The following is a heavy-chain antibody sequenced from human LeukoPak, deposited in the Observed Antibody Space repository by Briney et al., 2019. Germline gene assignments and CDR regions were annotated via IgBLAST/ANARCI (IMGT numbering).Heavy chain of an antibody. D-gene: IGHD3-9*01. CDR1: GGSISSSSYY. Sequence: SETLSLTCTVSGGSISSSSYYWGWIRQPPGKGLEWIGSIYYSGSTYYNPSLKSRVTISVDTSKNQFSLKLSSVTAADTAVYYCATGVRYFDWLLFSYYFDYWGQGTLVTVSS. CDR3: ATGVRYFDWLLFSYYFDY. V-gene: IGHV4-39*07. CDR2: IYYSGST. J-gene: IGHJ4*02.